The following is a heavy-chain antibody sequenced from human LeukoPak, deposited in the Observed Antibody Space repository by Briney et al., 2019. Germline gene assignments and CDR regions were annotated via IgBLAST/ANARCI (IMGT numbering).Heavy chain of an antibody. D-gene: IGHD6-19*01. V-gene: IGHV4-59*08. CDR3: ARSSSGWDFLDSFDP. CDR1: GGSISSYY. Sequence: SETLSLTCTVTGGSISSYYWSWLRQSPGKGPEWIGYIYHSGNTNYNPSLKSRLTISVARPKNQISLKLTSVTAADTAMYYCARSSSGWDFLDSFDPWGQGTLVTVSS. J-gene: IGHJ5*02. CDR2: IYHSGNT.